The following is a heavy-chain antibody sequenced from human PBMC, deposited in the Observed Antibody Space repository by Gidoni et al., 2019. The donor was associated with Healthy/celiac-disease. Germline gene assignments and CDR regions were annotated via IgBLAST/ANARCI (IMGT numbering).Heavy chain of an antibody. CDR1: GGTFSSYA. D-gene: IGHD2-15*01. Sequence: QVQLVQSGAEVKKPGSSVKVSCKASGGTFSSYAISWVRQAPGQGLEWMGGISPIFGTANYAQKFQGRVTITADESTSTAYMELSSLRSEDTAVYYCAREGLGGYCSGGSCKGFDYWGQGTLVTVSS. J-gene: IGHJ4*02. V-gene: IGHV1-69*01. CDR2: ISPIFGTA. CDR3: AREGLGGYCSGGSCKGFDY.